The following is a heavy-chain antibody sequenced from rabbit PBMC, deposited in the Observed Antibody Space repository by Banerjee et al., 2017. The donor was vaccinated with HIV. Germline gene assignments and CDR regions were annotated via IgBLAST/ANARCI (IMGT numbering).Heavy chain of an antibody. Sequence: QSLEESGGDLVKPGASLTLTCTASGFDFISNAMCWVRQAPGKGLEWIACIYSGSSGRPYYASWAKGRFTISKASSTTVTLQMTSLTAADTATYFCARGPLIGDLWGQGTLVTVS. CDR3: ARGPLIGDL. V-gene: IGHV1S40*01. D-gene: IGHD5-1*01. CDR1: GFDFISNA. CDR2: IYSGSSGRP. J-gene: IGHJ4*01.